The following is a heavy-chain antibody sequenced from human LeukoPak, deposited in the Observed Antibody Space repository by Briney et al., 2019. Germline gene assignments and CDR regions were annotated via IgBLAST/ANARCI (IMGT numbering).Heavy chain of an antibody. J-gene: IGHJ4*02. CDR3: AKGSDYYDSSGYSH. V-gene: IGHV3-30*02. CDR2: IRYDGNNK. Sequence: GGSLRLSCAASGFTFSRNGIHWVRQAPGKGLEWVAFIRYDGNNKYYADSVKGRFTISRDNSKNTLYLQMNSLRAEDTAVYYCAKGSDYYDSSGYSHWGQGTLVTVSS. D-gene: IGHD3-22*01. CDR1: GFTFSRNG.